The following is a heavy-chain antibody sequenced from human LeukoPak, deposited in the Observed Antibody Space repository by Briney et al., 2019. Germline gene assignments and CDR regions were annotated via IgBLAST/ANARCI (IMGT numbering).Heavy chain of an antibody. J-gene: IGHJ6*03. Sequence: VASVKVSCKAFGGTFSSYGISWVRQAPGQGLGWMGGIIAIVGRPHSAQKVQGRGAITAGDSTTTAYMELSRLRYEDTAVYYCAIDLGYYMDVWGKGTTVTVSS. CDR2: IIAIVGRP. V-gene: IGHV1-69*01. D-gene: IGHD3-10*01. CDR3: AIDLGYYMDV. CDR1: GGTFSSYG.